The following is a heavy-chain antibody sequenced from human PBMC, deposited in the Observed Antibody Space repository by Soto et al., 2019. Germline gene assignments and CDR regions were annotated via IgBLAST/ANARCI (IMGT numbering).Heavy chain of an antibody. CDR2: ISGGGDAT. D-gene: IGHD2-21*01. CDR1: GCTFINYA. Sequence: EVQLLESGGDSVQPGGSVRLSCAGSGCTFINYAMNWVRQAPGKGLEWVSTISGGGDATFFADSVRGRFTFSRDNSKNTVTLQMNSLGVDDTAVYYCARKVVGSTSRPDYWYFDLWGRGTLVTVSS. V-gene: IGHV3-23*01. CDR3: ARKVVGSTSRPDYWYFDL. J-gene: IGHJ2*01.